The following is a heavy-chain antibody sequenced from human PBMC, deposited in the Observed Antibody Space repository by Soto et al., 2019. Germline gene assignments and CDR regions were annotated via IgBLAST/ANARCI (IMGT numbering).Heavy chain of an antibody. V-gene: IGHV1-18*01. D-gene: IGHD3-10*01. Sequence: QVQLVQSGAEVKKPGASVKVSCKASGSPFSSIGISWVRQAPGQGLEWMGWISPYNRNTYYAQRLQGRVTMTTDTSTSTAYMELRSLRSDDTAVYFCARDLDGSGNYYTDYWGQGTLVTVSS. J-gene: IGHJ4*02. CDR3: ARDLDGSGNYYTDY. CDR2: ISPYNRNT. CDR1: GSPFSSIG.